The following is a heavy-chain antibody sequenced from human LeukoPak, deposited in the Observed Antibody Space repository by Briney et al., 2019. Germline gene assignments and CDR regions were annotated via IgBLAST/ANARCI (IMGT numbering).Heavy chain of an antibody. CDR3: ARGFRRVVGAFDI. CDR2: INHSGST. J-gene: IGHJ3*02. Sequence: SETLSLTCAVYGGSFSGYYWSWIRQPPGKGLEWIGEINHSGSTNYNPSLKGRVTISVDTSKNQFSLKLSSVTAADTAVYYCARGFRRVVGAFDIWGQGTMVTVSS. V-gene: IGHV4-34*01. CDR1: GGSFSGYY. D-gene: IGHD2-2*01.